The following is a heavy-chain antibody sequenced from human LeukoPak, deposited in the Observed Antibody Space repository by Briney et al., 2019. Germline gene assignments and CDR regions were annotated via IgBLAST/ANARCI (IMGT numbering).Heavy chain of an antibody. CDR2: INPNSGGT. D-gene: IGHD4-17*01. V-gene: IGHV1-2*06. CDR1: GYTFTGYY. Sequence: ASVKVSCKASGYTFTGYYMHWVRQAPGQGLEWMGRINPNSGGTNYAQKFQGRVTMTRDTSISTAYMELSRLRSDDTAVYYCARGRYGEEGFDPWGQGTLVTVSS. CDR3: ARGRYGEEGFDP. J-gene: IGHJ5*02.